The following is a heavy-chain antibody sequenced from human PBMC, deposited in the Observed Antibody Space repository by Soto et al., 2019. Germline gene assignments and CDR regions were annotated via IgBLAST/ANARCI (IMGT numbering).Heavy chain of an antibody. CDR3: ARLSGSWHSWFDP. CDR2: IYYSGNT. D-gene: IGHD1-26*01. CDR1: GGSISSDDFY. V-gene: IGHV4-31*03. Sequence: QVQLQESGPGLVKPSQTLSLTCTVSGGSISSDDFYWSLIRQHPGKGLEWIGYIYYSGNTSYNPSLKSRVTRLVDTSKNQFSLKVSSVSAADTAVYYCARLSGSWHSWFDPWGQGTLFTVSS. J-gene: IGHJ5*02.